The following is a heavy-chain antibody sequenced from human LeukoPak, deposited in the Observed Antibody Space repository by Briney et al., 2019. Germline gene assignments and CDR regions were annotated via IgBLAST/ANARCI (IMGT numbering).Heavy chain of an antibody. CDR3: ARTRYCSSSSCHYDFDY. CDR2: INSDGIST. V-gene: IGHV3-74*01. J-gene: IGHJ4*02. Sequence: GGSLRLSCAASGFTFSNHWMHWVRHAPGKGLVRVSRINSDGISTNYADSVKGRFTISRDNAKNTLYLQMNSLRAEDTAVYYCARTRYCSSSSCHYDFDYWGQGTLVSVSS. CDR1: GFTFSNHW. D-gene: IGHD2-2*01.